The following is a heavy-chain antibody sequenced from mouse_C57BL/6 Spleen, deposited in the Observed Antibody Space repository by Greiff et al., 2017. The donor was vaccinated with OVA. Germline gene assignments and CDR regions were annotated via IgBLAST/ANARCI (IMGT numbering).Heavy chain of an antibody. V-gene: IGHV5-17*01. J-gene: IGHJ4*01. D-gene: IGHD1-1*01. CDR3: ARPAVVAGGAMDY. Sequence: EVHLVESGGGLVKPGGSLKLSCAASGFTFSDYGMHWVRQAPEKGLEWVAYISSGSSTIYYADTVKGRFTISRDNAKNTLFLQMTSLRSEDTAMYYCARPAVVAGGAMDYWGQGTSVTVSS. CDR1: GFTFSDYG. CDR2: ISSGSSTI.